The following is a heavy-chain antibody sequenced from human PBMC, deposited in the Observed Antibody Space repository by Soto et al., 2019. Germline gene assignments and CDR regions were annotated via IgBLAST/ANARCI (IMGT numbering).Heavy chain of an antibody. D-gene: IGHD2-2*01. V-gene: IGHV1-18*01. CDR2: ISHYNFNT. Sequence: QVRLVQSGGEVKKPGASVKVSCKASGYTFTSYGIGWVRQAPGHGLEWMGWISHYNFNTNYAQKFQDRVTMTSDIPTSTAYMELRSLRSDDTAVYYCATLYCSSATCQLEYWGQGTLVTVSS. CDR3: ATLYCSSATCQLEY. CDR1: GYTFTSYG. J-gene: IGHJ4*02.